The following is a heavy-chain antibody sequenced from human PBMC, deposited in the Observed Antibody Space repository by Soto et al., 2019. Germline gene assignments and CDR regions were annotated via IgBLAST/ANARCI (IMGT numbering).Heavy chain of an antibody. J-gene: IGHJ4*02. D-gene: IGHD2-15*01. CDR1: GGSISSGNYY. CDR3: ATMGTPATGLYFFDY. Sequence: QVQMQESGPGLGKPSQTLSLTCTVSGGSISSGNYYWSWSRQPQGKGLGWIGFISYSGSTYYSTYLKSRVTISVDTSMSQFSLNLSFVTAADTSVYYCATMGTPATGLYFFDYWGQGSLVTVSS. CDR2: ISYSGST. V-gene: IGHV4-30-4*01.